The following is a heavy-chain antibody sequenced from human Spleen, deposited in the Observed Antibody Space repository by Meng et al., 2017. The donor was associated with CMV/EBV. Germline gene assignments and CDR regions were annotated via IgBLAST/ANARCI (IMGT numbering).Heavy chain of an antibody. CDR1: GDTFSSYA. CDR3: ATLGYYGSGSYPGNWFAP. D-gene: IGHD3-10*01. V-gene: IGHV1-69*10. Sequence: SVKVSCKASGDTFSSYAISWVRQAPGQGLVWVGGIIPILGIGNYAQKFQDRVTITADKSTSTAYMELSSLRSEDTAVYYCATLGYYGSGSYPGNWFAPWGQGTLVTVSS. CDR2: IIPILGIG. J-gene: IGHJ5*02.